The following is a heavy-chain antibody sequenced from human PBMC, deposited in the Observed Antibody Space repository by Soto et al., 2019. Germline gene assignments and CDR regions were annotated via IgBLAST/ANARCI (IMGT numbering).Heavy chain of an antibody. CDR1: GFTFSSYA. CDR3: ARSGSYFYYYYYGMDV. V-gene: IGHV3-30-3*01. D-gene: IGHD1-26*01. Sequence: GGSLRLSCAASGFTFSSYAMHWVRQAPGKGLEWVAVISYDGSNKYYADSVKGRFTTSRDNSKNTLYLQMNSLRAEDTAVYYCARSGSYFYYYYYGMDVWGQGTTVTVSS. J-gene: IGHJ6*02. CDR2: ISYDGSNK.